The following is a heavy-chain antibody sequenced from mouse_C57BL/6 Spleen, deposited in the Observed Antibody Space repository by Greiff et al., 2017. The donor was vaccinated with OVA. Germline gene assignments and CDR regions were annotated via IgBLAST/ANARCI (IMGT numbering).Heavy chain of an antibody. CDR3: ARWDGYYAWFAY. CDR1: GFTFSSYA. J-gene: IGHJ3*01. D-gene: IGHD2-3*01. CDR2: ISDGGSYT. V-gene: IGHV5-4*03. Sequence: EVMLVESGGGLVKPGGSLKLSCAASGFTFSSYAMSWVRQTPEKRLEWVATISDGGSYTYYPDNVKGRFTISRDNAKNNLYLQMSHLKSEDTAMYYCARWDGYYAWFAYWGQGTLVTVSA.